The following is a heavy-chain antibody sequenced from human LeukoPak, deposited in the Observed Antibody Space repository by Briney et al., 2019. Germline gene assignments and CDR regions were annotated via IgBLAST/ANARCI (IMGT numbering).Heavy chain of an antibody. V-gene: IGHV3-30*02. CDR1: GFTFSSYD. CDR3: ARDPQTYYYDSSGYYYSSQVGDAFDI. Sequence: PGGSLRLSCAASGFTFSSYDMHWVRQAPGKGLEWVAFIRYDGSNKYYPDSVRGRFTISRDNSKNTLYLQMNSLTAEDTAVYYCARDPQTYYYDSSGYYYSSQVGDAFDIWGQGTMVTVSS. J-gene: IGHJ3*02. CDR2: IRYDGSNK. D-gene: IGHD3-22*01.